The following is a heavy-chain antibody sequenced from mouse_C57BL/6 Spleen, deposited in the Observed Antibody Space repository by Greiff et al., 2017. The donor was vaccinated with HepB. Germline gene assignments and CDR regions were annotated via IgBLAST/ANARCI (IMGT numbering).Heavy chain of an antibody. V-gene: IGHV5-4*01. Sequence: DVQLVESGGGLVKPGGSLKLSCAASGFTFSSYAMSWVRQTPEKRLEWVATISDGGSYTYYPDNVKGRFTISRDNAKNNLYLQMSHLKSEDTAMYYCARDRGITTAFDYWGQGTTLTVSS. CDR3: ARDRGITTAFDY. CDR1: GFTFSSYA. CDR2: ISDGGSYT. D-gene: IGHD1-1*01. J-gene: IGHJ2*01.